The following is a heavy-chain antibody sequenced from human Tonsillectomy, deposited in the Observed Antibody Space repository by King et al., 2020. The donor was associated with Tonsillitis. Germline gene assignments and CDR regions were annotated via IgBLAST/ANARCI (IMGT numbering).Heavy chain of an antibody. J-gene: IGHJ4*02. V-gene: IGHV3-74*01. Sequence: VQLVESGGGLVQPGGSLRLSCAASGFTFSSYWMHWVRQAPGKGLVCVSDINNAGFTTNYAASVKGRFTISKDNAKNTLYLRMNSLRAEDTARYYCTRGLSFVSSSVGILVYWGQGALVTVSS. CDR2: INNAGFTT. CDR3: TRGLSFVSSSVGILVY. CDR1: GFTFSSYW. D-gene: IGHD6-6*01.